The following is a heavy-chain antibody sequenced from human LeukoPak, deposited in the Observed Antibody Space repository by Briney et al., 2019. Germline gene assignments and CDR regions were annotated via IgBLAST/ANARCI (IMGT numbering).Heavy chain of an antibody. V-gene: IGHV3-15*01. CDR1: GIIVSSNY. D-gene: IGHD6-19*01. J-gene: IGHJ3*02. CDR2: IKSKTDGGTT. Sequence: KTGGSLRLSCAASGIIVSSNYMSWVRQAPGKGLEWVGRIKSKTDGGTTDYAAPVKGRFTISRDDSKNTLYLQMNSLKTEDTAVYYCTTQYSSGWYVAFDIWGQGTMVTVSS. CDR3: TTQYSSGWYVAFDI.